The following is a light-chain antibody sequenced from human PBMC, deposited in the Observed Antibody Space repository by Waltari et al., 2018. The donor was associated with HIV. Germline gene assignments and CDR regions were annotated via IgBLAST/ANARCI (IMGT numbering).Light chain of an antibody. CDR2: DVS. Sequence: QSALTQPRSVSGSPGQSVTISCPGTRSDVGGYSYVSWYQQHPNKAPKFIIYDVSKRPSGVPDRFSGSKSGNTASLTISGLQTEDEADYYCCSYAGSYTLVFGEGTKLTV. J-gene: IGLJ2*01. CDR3: CSYAGSYTLV. V-gene: IGLV2-11*01. CDR1: RSDVGGYSY.